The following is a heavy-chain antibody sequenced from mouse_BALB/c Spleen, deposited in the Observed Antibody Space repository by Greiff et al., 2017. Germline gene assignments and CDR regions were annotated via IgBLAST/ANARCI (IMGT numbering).Heavy chain of an antibody. CDR3: ARLYRYPCAMDY. Sequence: VQLQQSGAELVKPGASVKLSCTASGFNIKDTYMHWVKQRPEQGLEWIGRIDPANGNTKYDPKFQGKATITADTSSNTAYLQLSSLTSEDTAVYYCARLYRYPCAMDYWGQGTTVTVSS. CDR2: IDPANGNT. V-gene: IGHV14-3*02. J-gene: IGHJ4*01. D-gene: IGHD2-14*01. CDR1: GFNIKDTY.